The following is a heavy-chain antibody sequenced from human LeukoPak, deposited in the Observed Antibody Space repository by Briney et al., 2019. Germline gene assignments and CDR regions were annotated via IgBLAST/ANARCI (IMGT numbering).Heavy chain of an antibody. J-gene: IGHJ4*01. D-gene: IGHD3-16*01. CDR1: GYTFTDYY. Sequence: EASVNVSCKASGYTFTDYYLLWVRQAPGQGLEWMGWIKTNSGATDYAQNFEARVTMTRDTSSGTAYLDLSSLTSDDTAVYYCARGRRILGGPENAGDFFDYWGQGTLVIVSS. V-gene: IGHV1-2*02. CDR2: IKTNSGAT. CDR3: ARGRRILGGPENAGDFFDY.